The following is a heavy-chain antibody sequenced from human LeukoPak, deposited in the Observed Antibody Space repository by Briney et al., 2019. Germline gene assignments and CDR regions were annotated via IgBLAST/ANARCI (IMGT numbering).Heavy chain of an antibody. Sequence: PSETLSLTCAVSGGSISSGGYSWSWIRQPPGKGLEWIGYIYHSGSTYYNPSLKSRVTISVDRSKNPFSLKLSSVTAADTAVYYCARDFAAAGGFDYWGQGTLVTVSS. CDR1: GGSISSGGYS. CDR3: ARDFAAAGGFDY. V-gene: IGHV4-30-2*01. CDR2: IYHSGST. J-gene: IGHJ4*02. D-gene: IGHD6-13*01.